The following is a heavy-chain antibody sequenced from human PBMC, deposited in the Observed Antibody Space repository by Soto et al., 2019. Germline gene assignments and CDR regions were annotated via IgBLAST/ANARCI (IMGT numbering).Heavy chain of an antibody. V-gene: IGHV1-18*04. D-gene: IGHD3-22*01. Sequence: QVQLVESGAEVKKPGASVKVSCKASGYTFTDYGISWVRQAPGQGLEWTGWISGYNGNTKYAQKFQGRVTMTTDTPTNTAYMELRSLRSYDTAVHYCARDREYYYDSSGNYYYHYGLDVWGQGTTVTVS. CDR3: ARDREYYYDSSGNYYYHYGLDV. J-gene: IGHJ6*02. CDR1: GYTFTDYG. CDR2: ISGYNGNT.